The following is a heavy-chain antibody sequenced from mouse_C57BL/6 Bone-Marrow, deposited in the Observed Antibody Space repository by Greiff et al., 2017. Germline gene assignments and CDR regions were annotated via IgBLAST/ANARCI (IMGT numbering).Heavy chain of an antibody. Sequence: EVKLLESGPGLVKPSQSLSLTCSVTGYSITSGYYWNWIRQFPGNKLEWMGYISYDGSNNYNPSLKNRISITRDTSKNHFFLKLNSVTTEDTATYYCARGIVVYDYDDYYAMDYWGQGTSVTVSS. D-gene: IGHD2-4*01. CDR3: ARGIVVYDYDDYYAMDY. CDR2: ISYDGSN. CDR1: GYSITSGYY. J-gene: IGHJ4*01. V-gene: IGHV3-6*01.